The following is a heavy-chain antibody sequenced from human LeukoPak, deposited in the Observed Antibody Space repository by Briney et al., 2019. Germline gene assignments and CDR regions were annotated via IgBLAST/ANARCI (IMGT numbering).Heavy chain of an antibody. J-gene: IGHJ6*02. Sequence: SETLSLTCSVSDGSINSYDWNWIRRPPGMGLEWIGYIYYNGNTNYSPSLKSRVTMSVDTSKNLFSLKVSSVTAADTAVYYCARGRSNHYGMDVWGQGTTVTVYS. CDR2: IYYNGNT. D-gene: IGHD1-26*01. CDR3: ARGRSNHYGMDV. CDR1: DGSINSYD. V-gene: IGHV4-59*01.